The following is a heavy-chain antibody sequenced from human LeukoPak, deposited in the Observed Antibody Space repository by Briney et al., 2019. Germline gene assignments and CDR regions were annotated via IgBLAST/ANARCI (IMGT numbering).Heavy chain of an antibody. D-gene: IGHD5-24*01. CDR1: GFTFDDYA. J-gene: IGHJ4*02. Sequence: PGGSLRPSCAASGFTFDDYAMHWVRQAPGKGLEWVSGISWNSGSIGYADSVKGRFTISRDNAKNSLYLQMNSLRAEDTALYYCAKDIGDGYNQFDYWGQGTLVTVSS. CDR3: AKDIGDGYNQFDY. CDR2: ISWNSGSI. V-gene: IGHV3-9*01.